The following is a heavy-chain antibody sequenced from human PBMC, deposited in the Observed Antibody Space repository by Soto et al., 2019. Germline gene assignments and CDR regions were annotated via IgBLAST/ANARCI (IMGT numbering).Heavy chain of an antibody. CDR3: ARRGYSSSWYYYYYYGMDV. D-gene: IGHD6-13*01. V-gene: IGHV1-8*01. CDR2: MNPNSGNT. Sequence: QVQLVQSGAEVKKPGASVKVSCKASGYTFTSYDINWVRQATGQGLEWMGWMNPNSGNTGYAQKFQGRVTMTRNTSISTDYMELSSLRSGDTAVYYCARRGYSSSWYYYYYYGMDVWGQGTTVTVSS. CDR1: GYTFTSYD. J-gene: IGHJ6*02.